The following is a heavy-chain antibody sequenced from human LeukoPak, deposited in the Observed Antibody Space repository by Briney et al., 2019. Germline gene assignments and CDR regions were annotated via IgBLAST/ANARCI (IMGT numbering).Heavy chain of an antibody. J-gene: IGHJ4*02. CDR1: GFSFINYG. D-gene: IGHD3-16*01. CDR2: IRHDGIQK. Sequence: GGSLRLSCAASGFSFINYGMHWVRQAPDRGLEWVAFIRHDGIQKYYADSVKGRFTISRDDSENTVYLQMRSLKPDDTAAYFCAKASGRSAYGLDYWGQGTLVTV. CDR3: AKASGRSAYGLDY. V-gene: IGHV3-30*02.